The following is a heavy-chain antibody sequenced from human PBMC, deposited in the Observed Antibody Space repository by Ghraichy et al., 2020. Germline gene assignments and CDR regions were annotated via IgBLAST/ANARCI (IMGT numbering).Heavy chain of an antibody. V-gene: IGHV3-33*08. CDR2: IWYDGSNK. Sequence: CAASGFTFSSYGMHWVRQAPGKGLEWVAVIWYDGSNKYYADSVKGRFTISRDNSKNTLYLQMNSLRAEDTAVYYCARVNGDYFFDYWGQGTLVTVSS. CDR1: GFTFSSYG. D-gene: IGHD4-17*01. J-gene: IGHJ4*02. CDR3: ARVNGDYFFDY.